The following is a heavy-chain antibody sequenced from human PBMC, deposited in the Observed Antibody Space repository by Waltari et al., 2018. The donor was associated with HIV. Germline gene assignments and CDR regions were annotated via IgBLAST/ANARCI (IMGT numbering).Heavy chain of an antibody. J-gene: IGHJ4*02. Sequence: LRLSCAASGFTFSSYWMSWVRQAPGKGLEWVANIKQDGSDKYYVDSVKGRFTISRDNAKNSLYLQMKSMRAEDTAVYYCTRVLYDRSGYASDLPDYFEYWGQGTLVTVSS. V-gene: IGHV3-7*04. D-gene: IGHD3-22*01. CDR2: IKQDGSDK. CDR3: TRVLYDRSGYASDLPDYFEY. CDR1: GFTFSSYW.